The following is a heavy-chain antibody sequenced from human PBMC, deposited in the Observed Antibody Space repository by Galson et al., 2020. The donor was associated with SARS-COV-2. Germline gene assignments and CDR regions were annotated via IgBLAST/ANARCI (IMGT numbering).Heavy chain of an antibody. CDR1: GFSFSSYA. CDR2: ISGSGGRT. CDR3: AKDYYGSGNYFTPTADY. V-gene: IGHV3-23*01. Sequence: GESLKISCAASGFSFSSYAMSWVRQAPGNGLEWVSAISGSGGRTYYADSVRGRFTISRDNSKSTLFLQMNSLRAEDTAVYYCAKDYYGSGNYFTPTADYWGQGTLVTVSS. D-gene: IGHD3-10*01. J-gene: IGHJ4*02.